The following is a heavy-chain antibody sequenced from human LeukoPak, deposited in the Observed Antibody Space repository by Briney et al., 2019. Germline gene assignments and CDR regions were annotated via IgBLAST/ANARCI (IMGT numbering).Heavy chain of an antibody. CDR1: GFTFSSYE. CDR3: ARDLRSSGWYYFDY. D-gene: IGHD6-19*01. CDR2: ISYDGSNK. V-gene: IGHV3-30-3*01. J-gene: IGHJ4*02. Sequence: PGGSLRLSCAASGFTFSSYEMNWVRQAPGKGLEWVAVISYDGSNKYYADSVKGRFTISRDNSKNTLYLQMNSLRAEDTAVYYCARDLRSSGWYYFDYWGQGTLVTVSS.